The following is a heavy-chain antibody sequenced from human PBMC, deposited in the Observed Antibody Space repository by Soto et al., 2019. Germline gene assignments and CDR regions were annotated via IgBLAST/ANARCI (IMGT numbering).Heavy chain of an antibody. V-gene: IGHV1-18*01. CDR2: ISAHKANT. D-gene: IGHD1-1*01. CDR1: GYGFTTYG. J-gene: IGHJ4*02. CDR3: ARVRYGDY. Sequence: QVHLVQSGAEVKKPGASVKVSCKGSGYGFTTYGITWVRQAPGQGLEWMACISAHKANTNYAQELQGRVSVTRDTSTSTAYMEWRSMRSDDTAVYYGARVRYGDYWGQGALVTVSS.